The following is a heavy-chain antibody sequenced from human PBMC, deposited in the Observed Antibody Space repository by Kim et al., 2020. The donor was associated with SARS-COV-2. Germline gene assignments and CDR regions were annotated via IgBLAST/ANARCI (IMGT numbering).Heavy chain of an antibody. J-gene: IGHJ4*02. CDR2: ST. V-gene: IGHV4-34*01. D-gene: IGHD3-10*01. CDR3: ARGGTFLGY. Sequence: STTYNPPLKRRLNISVDTSKNQFSLKLSSVTAADTAVYYCARGGTFLGYWGQGTLVTVSS.